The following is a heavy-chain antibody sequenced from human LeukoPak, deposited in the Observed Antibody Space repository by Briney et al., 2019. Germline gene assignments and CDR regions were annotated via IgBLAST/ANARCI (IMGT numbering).Heavy chain of an antibody. CDR3: ARVGCSGGSCYFRYYFDY. CDR1: GGTFSSYA. Sequence: PVKVSCKASGGTFSSYAISWVRQAPGQGLERMGGSIPIFGTANYAQKFQDRVTITADESTSTAYMELSSLRSEDTAVYYCARVGCSGGSCYFRYYFDYWGQGTLVTVSS. V-gene: IGHV1-69*01. J-gene: IGHJ4*02. D-gene: IGHD2-15*01. CDR2: SIPIFGTA.